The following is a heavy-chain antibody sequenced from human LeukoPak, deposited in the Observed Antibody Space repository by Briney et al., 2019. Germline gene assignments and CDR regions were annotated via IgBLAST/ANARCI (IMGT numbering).Heavy chain of an antibody. CDR2: ISSSGGRT. D-gene: IGHD3-10*01. Sequence: PGGSLRLSCAASEFTFGDYEMNWVRQAPGKGLEWVSFISSSGGRTYYAESVKGRFIISRDNAKNSLYLQMNSLRAEDTAVYYCARDAKEVGRFDPWGPGTLVTVSS. V-gene: IGHV3-48*03. CDR3: ARDAKEVGRFDP. J-gene: IGHJ5*02. CDR1: EFTFGDYE.